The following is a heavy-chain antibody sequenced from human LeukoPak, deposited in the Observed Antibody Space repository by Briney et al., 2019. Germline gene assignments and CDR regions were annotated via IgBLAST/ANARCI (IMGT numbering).Heavy chain of an antibody. J-gene: IGHJ6*03. V-gene: IGHV3-30*18. D-gene: IGHD1-14*01. Sequence: PGRSLRLSCAASGFTFSSYGMHWVRQAPGKGLEWVAVISYDGSNKYCADSVKGRFTISRDNSKNTLYLQMNSLRAEDTAVYYCAKVGPEYYYYMDVWGKGTTVTVSS. CDR3: AKVGPEYYYYMDV. CDR1: GFTFSSYG. CDR2: ISYDGSNK.